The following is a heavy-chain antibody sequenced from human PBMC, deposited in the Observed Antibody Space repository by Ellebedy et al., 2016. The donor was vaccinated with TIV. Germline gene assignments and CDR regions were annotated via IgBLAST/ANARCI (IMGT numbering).Heavy chain of an antibody. D-gene: IGHD3-10*01. CDR2: INAGNGNT. J-gene: IGHJ6*03. CDR1: GYTFTSYA. Sequence: ASVKVSCKASGYTFTSYAMHWVRQAPGQRLEWMGWINAGNGNTKYSQKFQGRVTITRDTSASTAYMELSSLRSEDTAVYYCARDANGSGSYYSSYYYYMDVWGKGTTVTVSS. CDR3: ARDANGSGSYYSSYYYYMDV. V-gene: IGHV1-3*01.